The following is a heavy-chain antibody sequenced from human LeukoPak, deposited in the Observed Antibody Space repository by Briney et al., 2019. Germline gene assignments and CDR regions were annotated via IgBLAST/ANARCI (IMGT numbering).Heavy chain of an antibody. CDR2: IYSSGST. J-gene: IGHJ6*02. D-gene: IGHD3-9*01. Sequence: SETLSLTCTVSGGSINSYYWNWIRQPAGKGLEWIGRIYSSGSTDYNPSLKSRVTMSVDTSKNQFSLRLSSVTAADTAVYYCARPLDYDILTGYSKGLYGMDVWGQGTTVTVSS. CDR3: ARPLDYDILTGYSKGLYGMDV. V-gene: IGHV4-4*07. CDR1: GGSINSYY.